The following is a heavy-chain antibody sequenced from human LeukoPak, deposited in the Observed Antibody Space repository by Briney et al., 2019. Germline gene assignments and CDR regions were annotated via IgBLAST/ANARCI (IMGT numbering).Heavy chain of an antibody. CDR1: GGSISSSSYY. V-gene: IGHV4-39*01. CDR2: IYYSGST. J-gene: IGHJ3*02. Sequence: PSETLSLTCTVSGGSISSSSYYWGWIRQPPGTGLEWIGSIYYSGSTYYNPSLKSRVTISVDTSKNQFSLKLSSVTAADTAVYYCASEYYDFWSGYYRPNAFDIWGQGTMVTVSS. D-gene: IGHD3-3*01. CDR3: ASEYYDFWSGYYRPNAFDI.